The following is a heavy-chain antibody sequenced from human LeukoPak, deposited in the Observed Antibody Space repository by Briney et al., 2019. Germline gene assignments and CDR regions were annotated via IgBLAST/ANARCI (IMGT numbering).Heavy chain of an antibody. CDR3: ARGGSSWYFIHYYYMDV. Sequence: GGSPRLSCAASGFTFSSYWMHWVRQAPGKGLVWVSRINSDGSSTSYADSVKGRFTISRDNAKNTLYLQMNSLRAEDTAVYYCARGGSSWYFIHYYYMDVWGKGTTVTISS. D-gene: IGHD6-13*01. CDR2: INSDGSST. J-gene: IGHJ6*03. CDR1: GFTFSSYW. V-gene: IGHV3-74*01.